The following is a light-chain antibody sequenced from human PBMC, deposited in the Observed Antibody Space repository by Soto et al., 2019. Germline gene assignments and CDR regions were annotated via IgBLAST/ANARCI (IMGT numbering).Light chain of an antibody. CDR2: DVS. Sequence: QSALTQPASVSGSPGQSITISCTGTSSDVGGYNFVSWYQQHPGKAPKLIIYDVSNRPSGVSYRFSGSKSGNTASLTISGLQAEDEADYYCCSYTSRSTHVFGPGTSSPS. J-gene: IGLJ1*01. CDR1: SSDVGGYNF. CDR3: CSYTSRSTHV. V-gene: IGLV2-14*01.